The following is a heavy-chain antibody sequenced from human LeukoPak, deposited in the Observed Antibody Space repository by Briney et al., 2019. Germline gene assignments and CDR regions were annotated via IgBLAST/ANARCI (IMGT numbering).Heavy chain of an antibody. D-gene: IGHD6-19*01. Sequence: PGGSLRLSCAASGFTFSSYGMHWVRQAPGKGLEWVAFIRYDGSNKYYADSVKGRFTISRDNSKNTLYLQMSSLRAEDTAVYYCAKDRDSSGWGFDLWGQGTLVTVSS. V-gene: IGHV3-30*02. CDR3: AKDRDSSGWGFDL. J-gene: IGHJ5*02. CDR2: IRYDGSNK. CDR1: GFTFSSYG.